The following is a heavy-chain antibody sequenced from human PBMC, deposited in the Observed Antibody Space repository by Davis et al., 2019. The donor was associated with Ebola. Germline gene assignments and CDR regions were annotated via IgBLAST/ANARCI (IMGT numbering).Heavy chain of an antibody. CDR2: IIPIFGTA. V-gene: IGHV1-69*13. Sequence: AASVKVSCKASGGTFSSYAISWVRQAPGQGLEWMGGIIPIFGTANYAQKFQGRVTITADESTSTAYMELSSLRSEDTAVYYCARVRSWFGVLRNPRMDVWGQGTTVTVSS. J-gene: IGHJ6*02. CDR3: ARVRSWFGVLRNPRMDV. D-gene: IGHD3-10*01. CDR1: GGTFSSYA.